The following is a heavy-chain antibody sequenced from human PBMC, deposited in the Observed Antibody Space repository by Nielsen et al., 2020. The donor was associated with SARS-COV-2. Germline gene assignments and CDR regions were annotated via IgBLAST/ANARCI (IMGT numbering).Heavy chain of an antibody. CDR1: GFSLSTSGMC. CDR2: IDWDDDK. V-gene: IGHV2-70*01. CDR3: ARMTYYDFWSGYYPAPAAAFDY. D-gene: IGHD3-3*01. J-gene: IGHJ4*02. Sequence: SGPTLVKPTQTLTLTCTFSGFSLSTSGMCVSWIRQPPGKALEWLALIDWDDDKYYSTSLKTRLTISKDTSKNQVVLTMTNMDPVDTATYYCARMTYYDFWSGYYPAPAAAFDYWGQGTLVTVSS.